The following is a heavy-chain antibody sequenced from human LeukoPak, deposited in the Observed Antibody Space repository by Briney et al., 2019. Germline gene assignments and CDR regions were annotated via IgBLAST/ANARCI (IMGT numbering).Heavy chain of an antibody. J-gene: IGHJ6*03. D-gene: IGHD5-18*01. V-gene: IGHV3-20*04. CDR3: ARRRRAVDTAMVTVHYYYYMDV. Sequence: PGGSLRLSCAASGFTFDDYGMSWVRQAPGKGLEWVSGINLNGGSTGYADSVKGRFTISRDNAKNSLYLQMNSLRAEDTALYYCARRRRAVDTAMVTVHYYYYMDVRGKGTTVTVSS. CDR2: INLNGGST. CDR1: GFTFDDYG.